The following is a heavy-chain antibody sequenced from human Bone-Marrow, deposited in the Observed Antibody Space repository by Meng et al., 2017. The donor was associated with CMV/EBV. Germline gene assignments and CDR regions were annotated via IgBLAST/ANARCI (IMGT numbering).Heavy chain of an antibody. Sequence: ASVKVSCKASGYTFTSYGISWVRQAPGQGLEWMGWISAYNGNTNYAQKLQGRVTITADKSTSTAYMELSSLRSEDTAVYYCAREQPVLLQAVATEGGAFDIWGQGTMVTVSS. CDR1: GYTFTSYG. CDR2: ISAYNGNT. J-gene: IGHJ3*02. CDR3: AREQPVLLQAVATEGGAFDI. V-gene: IGHV1-18*01. D-gene: IGHD5-12*01.